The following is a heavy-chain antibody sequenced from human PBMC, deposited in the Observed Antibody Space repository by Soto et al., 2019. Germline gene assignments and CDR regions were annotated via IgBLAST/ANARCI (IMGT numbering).Heavy chain of an antibody. V-gene: IGHV3-30*18. CDR2: ISYDGSNK. D-gene: IGHD6-19*01. J-gene: IGHJ4*02. CDR3: AKQGAVTGDFDH. CDR1: GFTFSSYG. Sequence: GGSLRLSCAASGFTFSSYGMHWVRQAPGKGLEWVAVISYDGSNKYYADSVKGRFTISRDNSQNTLYLQMNSLRADDTAIYYCAKQGAVTGDFDHWGQGTLVTVSS.